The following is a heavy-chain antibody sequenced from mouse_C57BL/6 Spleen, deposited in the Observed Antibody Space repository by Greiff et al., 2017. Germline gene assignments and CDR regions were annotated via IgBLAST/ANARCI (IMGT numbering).Heavy chain of an antibody. CDR1: GYAFSSYW. V-gene: IGHV1-80*01. J-gene: IGHJ1*03. CDR3: ARSRDWYFDV. CDR2: IYPGDGDT. Sequence: QVQLQQSGAELVKPGASVKISCKASGYAFSSYWMNWVKQRPGKGLEWIGQIYPGDGDTNYNGKFKGRATLTADTSSSTAYMQLSSLTSEDSAVYFCARSRDWYFDVWGTGTTVTVSS.